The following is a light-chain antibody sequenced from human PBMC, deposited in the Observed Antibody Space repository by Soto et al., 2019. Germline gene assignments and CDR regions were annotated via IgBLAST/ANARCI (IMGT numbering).Light chain of an antibody. J-gene: IGKJ2*01. Sequence: DIQMTQSPSTLSASVGDRVTITCRASQSISSWLAWYQQKPGKAPKLLIYKASSLESGVPSRFSGSGSGPELTLTISSLQPDDFATYYCQQYNSYSGTFGQGTKLEIK. V-gene: IGKV1-5*03. CDR2: KAS. CDR3: QQYNSYSGT. CDR1: QSISSW.